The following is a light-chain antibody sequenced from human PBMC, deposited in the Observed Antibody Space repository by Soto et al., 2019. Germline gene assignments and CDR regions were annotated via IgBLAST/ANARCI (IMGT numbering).Light chain of an antibody. V-gene: IGLV2-23*01. CDR2: EGS. J-gene: IGLJ2*01. CDR1: SSDVGSYNL. Sequence: QSALTQPASVSGSPGQSITISCTGTSSDVGSYNLVSWYQQHPGKAPKLMIYEGSKRPSGVSNRFSGSKSGNTASLTISGLQAEDEADYYCCSYASKVFGGGTQLTVL. CDR3: CSYASKV.